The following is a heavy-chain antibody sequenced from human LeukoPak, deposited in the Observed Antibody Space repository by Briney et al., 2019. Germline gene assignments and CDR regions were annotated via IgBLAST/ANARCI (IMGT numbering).Heavy chain of an antibody. D-gene: IGHD3-22*01. CDR1: GYTLTELS. V-gene: IGHV1-24*01. CDR2: FDPEDGET. CDR3: ARGSMIVVSYRKDFDY. J-gene: IGHJ4*02. Sequence: GASVKVSCKVSGYTLTELSMHWVRQAPGKGLEWMGGFDPEDGETIYAQKFQGRVTLTEDTSTDTAYMELSSLRSEDTAVYYCARGSMIVVSYRKDFDYWGQGTLVTVSS.